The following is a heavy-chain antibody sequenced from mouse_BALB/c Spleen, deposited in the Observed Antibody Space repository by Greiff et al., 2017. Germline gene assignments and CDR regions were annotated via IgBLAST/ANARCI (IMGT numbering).Heavy chain of an antibody. CDR3: ARELYGGYFDY. V-gene: IGHV5-6-5*01. CDR2: ISSGGST. Sequence: EVMLVESGGDLVKPGGSLKLSCAASGFTFSSYAMSWVRQTPEKRLEWVASISSGGSTYYPDSVKGRFTIPRDNARNILYLQMSSLRSEDTAMYCCARELYGGYFDYWGQGTTLTVSS. D-gene: IGHD2-12*01. CDR1: GFTFSSYA. J-gene: IGHJ2*01.